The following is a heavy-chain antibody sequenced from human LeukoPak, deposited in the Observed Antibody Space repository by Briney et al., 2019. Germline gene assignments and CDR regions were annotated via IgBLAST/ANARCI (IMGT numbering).Heavy chain of an antibody. CDR3: AREVDAAAAYDWFDP. V-gene: IGHV4-39*07. CDR2: IYYSGTT. J-gene: IGHJ5*02. CDR1: GGSISSGSYY. Sequence: PSETLSLTCTVSGGSISSGSYYWVWIRQPPGEGLEWIGTIYYSGTTYYNPSLKSRVTISVDTSKNQFFLRLSSVTAADTAVYYCAREVDAAAAYDWFDPWGQGTLVTVSS. D-gene: IGHD2-2*01.